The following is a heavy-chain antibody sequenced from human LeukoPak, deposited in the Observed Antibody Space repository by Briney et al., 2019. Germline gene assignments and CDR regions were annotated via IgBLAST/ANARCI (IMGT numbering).Heavy chain of an antibody. CDR2: IYYSGST. CDR1: GGSISSGGYY. V-gene: IGHV4-31*03. CDR3: ARGRHMVRGEFNKNTSQMVSYYFDY. Sequence: SETLSLTCTVSGGSISSGGYYWSRIRQHPGKGLEWIGYIYYSGSTYYNPSLKSRVTISVDTSKNQFSLKLSSVTAADTAVYYCARGRHMVRGEFNKNTSQMVSYYFDYWGQGTLVTVSS. D-gene: IGHD3-10*01. J-gene: IGHJ4*02.